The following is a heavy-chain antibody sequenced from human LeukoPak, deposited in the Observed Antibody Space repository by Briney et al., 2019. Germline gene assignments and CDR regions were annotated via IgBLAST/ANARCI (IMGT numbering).Heavy chain of an antibody. V-gene: IGHV5-51*01. CDR3: ARRDCSSTSCPYYFDY. J-gene: IGHJ4*02. CDR2: IYPGDSDT. CDR1: GYSFTSYW. D-gene: IGHD2-2*01. Sequence: GESLKISCKGSGYSFTSYWIGWVRQMPGKGLEWMGIIYPGDSDTRYSPSFQGQVTISADKSISTAYLQWSSLKASDTAMYYCARRDCSSTSCPYYFDYWGQGTLVTVSS.